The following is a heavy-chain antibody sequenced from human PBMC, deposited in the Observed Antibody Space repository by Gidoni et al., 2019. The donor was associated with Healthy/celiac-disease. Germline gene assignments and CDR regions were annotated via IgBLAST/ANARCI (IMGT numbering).Heavy chain of an antibody. J-gene: IGHJ6*03. CDR3: AGALDYYYYYMDV. CDR1: GGSFSGYY. Sequence: QVQLQQWGAGLLTPSETLSLTCAVYGGSFSGYYWSWIRQPPGKGLEWIGEINHSGSTNYNPSLKSRVTISVDTSKNQFSLKLSSVTAADTAVYYCAGALDYYYYYMDVWGKGTTVTVSS. V-gene: IGHV4-34*01. CDR2: INHSGST.